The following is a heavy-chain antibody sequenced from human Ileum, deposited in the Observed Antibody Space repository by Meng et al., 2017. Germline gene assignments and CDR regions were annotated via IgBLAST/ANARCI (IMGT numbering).Heavy chain of an antibody. J-gene: IGHJ4*02. D-gene: IGHD5/OR15-5a*01. V-gene: IGHV4-31*03. CDR1: GGSISSGDYY. CDR2: SYYDGSS. Sequence: QVQLQESGPGLVKPSQTLSLTCTVSGGSISSGDYYWSWIRQQPGKGLEWIGYSYYDGSSYYNPSLKSRPIISLDASKSQFSLRLTSMTAADTAIYYCTRGGFGYSVPFDFWGQGTLVTVSS. CDR3: TRGGFGYSVPFDF.